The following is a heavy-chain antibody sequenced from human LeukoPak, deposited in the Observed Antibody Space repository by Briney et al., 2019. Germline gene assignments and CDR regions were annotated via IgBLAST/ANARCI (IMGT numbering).Heavy chain of an antibody. Sequence: SETLSLTCTVSGGSISSSNYYWGWIRQPPGKGLEWIGSIYYSGSTYYNPSLKSRVTISVDMSKNQFSLKLSSVTAADTAVYYCARLDGYCSGGSCYSVSFVDPWGQGTLVTVSS. D-gene: IGHD2-15*01. CDR1: GGSISSSNYY. J-gene: IGHJ5*02. V-gene: IGHV4-39*01. CDR2: IYYSGST. CDR3: ARLDGYCSGGSCYSVSFVDP.